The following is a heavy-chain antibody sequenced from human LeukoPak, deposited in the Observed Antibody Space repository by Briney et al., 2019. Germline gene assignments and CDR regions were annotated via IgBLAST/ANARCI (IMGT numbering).Heavy chain of an antibody. J-gene: IGHJ5*02. Sequence: GASVKVSCKASGGTFSSYAISWVRQAPGQGLEWMGRIIPILGIANYAQKFQGRVTITADKSTSTAYMELSSLRSEDTAFYYCARAVSPFTTVRGDISDVNWFDPWGQGTLVTVSS. D-gene: IGHD3-10*01. V-gene: IGHV1-69*04. CDR2: IIPILGIA. CDR3: ARAVSPFTTVRGDISDVNWFDP. CDR1: GGTFSSYA.